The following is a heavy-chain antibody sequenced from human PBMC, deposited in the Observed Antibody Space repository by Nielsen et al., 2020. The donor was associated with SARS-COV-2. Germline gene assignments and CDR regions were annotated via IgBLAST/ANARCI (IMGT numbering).Heavy chain of an antibody. CDR2: IYSGGST. J-gene: IGHJ6*02. Sequence: GESLKISCAASGFTVSSYYMSWVRQAPGKGLEWVSVIYSGGSTYYADSVKGRFTISRDNSKNTLYLQMNSLRAEDTAVYYCARDYGDYWSPTGGMDVWGQGTTVTVSS. V-gene: IGHV3-53*01. D-gene: IGHD4-17*01. CDR1: GFTVSSYY. CDR3: ARDYGDYWSPTGGMDV.